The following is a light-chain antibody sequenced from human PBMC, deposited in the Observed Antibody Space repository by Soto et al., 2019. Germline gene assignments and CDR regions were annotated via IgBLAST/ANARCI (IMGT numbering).Light chain of an antibody. J-gene: IGKJ4*01. Sequence: EFVLTQSPGTLSLSPGERATLSCRASQTVRNNYLAWYQQKPGQAPRLLIYDASSRATGIPDRFSGGGSGTDFTLTISRLEPEDFAVYYCQQYGSSSSTFGGGTKVDIK. CDR3: QQYGSSSST. CDR1: QTVRNNY. CDR2: DAS. V-gene: IGKV3-20*01.